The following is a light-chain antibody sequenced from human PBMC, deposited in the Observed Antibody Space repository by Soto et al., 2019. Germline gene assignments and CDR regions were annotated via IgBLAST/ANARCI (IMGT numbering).Light chain of an antibody. CDR3: SSYAGSNAFEV. CDR2: EVD. CDR1: SSDVGGYDY. Sequence: QSALTQPPSASGSPGQSVTISCTGTSSDVGGYDYVSWYQQHPGKAPKLMIYEVDKRPSGVPNRFSGSKSGNTASLTVSGLQDEDEADYYCSSYAGSNAFEVFGGGTKLTVL. V-gene: IGLV2-8*01. J-gene: IGLJ2*01.